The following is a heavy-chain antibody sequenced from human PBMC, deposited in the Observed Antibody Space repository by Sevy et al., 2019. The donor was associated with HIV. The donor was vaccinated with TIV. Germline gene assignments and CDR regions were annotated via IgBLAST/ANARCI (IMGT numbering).Heavy chain of an antibody. Sequence: SETLSLTCSVSGGSFDNWYWSWIRQPPGKALEWIGYNNYGGSPNYNPSLTSRVTISLDTSKTQLSLKLTSMTAADTAVYYCARLMPSYSDILTLPYGGFYFDAWGQGALVTVSS. CDR3: ARLMPSYSDILTLPYGGFYFDA. CDR2: NNYGGSP. D-gene: IGHD3-9*01. J-gene: IGHJ5*02. CDR1: GGSFDNWY. V-gene: IGHV4-59*08.